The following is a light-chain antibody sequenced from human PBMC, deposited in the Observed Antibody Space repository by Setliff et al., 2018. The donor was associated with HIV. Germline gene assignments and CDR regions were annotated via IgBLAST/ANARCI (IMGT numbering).Light chain of an antibody. CDR3: QSYDSSLSGYV. CDR2: GNS. V-gene: IGLV1-40*01. J-gene: IGLJ1*01. Sequence: QSALTQPPSVSGAPGQRVTISCTGSSSNIGAGYDVHWYQQLPGTAPKLLIYGNSNRPSGVPDRFSASKSGTSASLAIAGLQAEDEADYYCQSYDSSLSGYVFGTGTKV. CDR1: SSNIGAGYD.